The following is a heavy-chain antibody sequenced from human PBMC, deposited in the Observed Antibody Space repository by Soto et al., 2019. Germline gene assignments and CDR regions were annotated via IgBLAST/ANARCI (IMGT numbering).Heavy chain of an antibody. CDR3: ARRSGGYFVY. J-gene: IGHJ4*02. CDR2: FFIGGNT. V-gene: IGHV4-39*07. CDR1: GGSMSSSSTYY. Sequence: SETLSLTCTVSGGSMSSSSTYYWGWMRQPPGKGLEWIASFFIGGNTYYNPSVKSRVTTSVDTSKNQFSLKLSSVTAADTAVYYCARRSGGYFVYWHQGIPVTVPQ.